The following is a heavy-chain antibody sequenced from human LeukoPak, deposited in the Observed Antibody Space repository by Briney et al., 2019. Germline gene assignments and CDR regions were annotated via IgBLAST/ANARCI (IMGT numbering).Heavy chain of an antibody. CDR2: IIPILGIA. Sequence: SVKVSCKASGGTFSSYANSWVRQAPGQGLEWMGRIIPILGIANYAQKFQGRVTITADKSTSTDYMELSSLRSEDTAVYYCARDVRPNTGRNSFDPWGQGTLVTVSS. CDR3: ARDVRPNTGRNSFDP. J-gene: IGHJ5*02. D-gene: IGHD3-10*02. V-gene: IGHV1-69*04. CDR1: GGTFSSYA.